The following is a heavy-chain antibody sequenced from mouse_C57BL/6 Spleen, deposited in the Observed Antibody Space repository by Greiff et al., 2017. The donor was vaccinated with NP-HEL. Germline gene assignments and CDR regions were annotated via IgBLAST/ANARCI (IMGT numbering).Heavy chain of an antibody. CDR2: IYPGDGDT. Sequence: VQLQQSGPELVKPGASVKISCKASGYAFSSSWMNWVKQRPGKGLEWIGRIYPGDGDTNYNGKFKGKATLTADKSSSTAYMQLSSLTSEDSAVYFCARGYYSNYGRYFDVWGTGTTVTVSS. J-gene: IGHJ1*03. CDR1: GYAFSSSW. CDR3: ARGYYSNYGRYFDV. D-gene: IGHD2-5*01. V-gene: IGHV1-82*01.